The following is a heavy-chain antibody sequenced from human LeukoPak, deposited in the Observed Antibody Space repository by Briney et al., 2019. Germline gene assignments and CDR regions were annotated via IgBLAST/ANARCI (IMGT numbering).Heavy chain of an antibody. CDR1: GFTFSSYW. J-gene: IGHJ4*02. CDR3: AKLSYYYGSGSYHPFDY. D-gene: IGHD3-10*01. Sequence: GGSLRLSCAASGFTFSSYWMHWVRQAPGKGLVWVSRINSDGSSTSYADSVKGRFTISRDNSKNTLYLQMNSLRAEDTAVYYCAKLSYYYGSGSYHPFDYWGQGTLVTVSS. V-gene: IGHV3-74*01. CDR2: INSDGSST.